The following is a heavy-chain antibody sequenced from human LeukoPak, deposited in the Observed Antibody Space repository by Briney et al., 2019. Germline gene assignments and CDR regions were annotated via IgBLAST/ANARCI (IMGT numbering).Heavy chain of an antibody. Sequence: ASVTVSCKASGGTFSSYAINWVRQAPGQGLEWMGWISTYNGDTNYAQKLQGRVTMTTDTSTSTAYMELRSLRSDDTAVYYCARGSSYGFSMGYWGQGTLVTVSS. J-gene: IGHJ4*02. CDR2: ISTYNGDT. CDR1: GGTFSSYA. D-gene: IGHD3-16*01. CDR3: ARGSSYGFSMGY. V-gene: IGHV1-18*01.